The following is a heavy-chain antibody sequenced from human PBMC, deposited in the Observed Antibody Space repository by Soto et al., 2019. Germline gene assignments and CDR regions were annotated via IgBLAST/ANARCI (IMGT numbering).Heavy chain of an antibody. Sequence: PGGSLRLSCAASGFSFSNNAMNWVRQAPGKGLEWVSGISGTGYGTYYADSVKGRFTISRDSSNNTLFLHMNSLRGEDTANYYCAQARQGKSHYYYGMDVWGQGTPVTVS. J-gene: IGHJ6*02. CDR3: AQARQGKSHYYYGMDV. CDR1: GFSFSNNA. V-gene: IGHV3-23*01. CDR2: ISGTGYGT.